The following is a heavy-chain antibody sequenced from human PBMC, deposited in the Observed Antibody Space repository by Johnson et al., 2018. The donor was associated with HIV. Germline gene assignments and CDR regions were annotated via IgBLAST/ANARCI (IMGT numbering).Heavy chain of an antibody. V-gene: IGHV3-30*18. Sequence: QMLLVESGGAVVQPGGSLRLSCAASGLTFDDYGMHWVRQAPGKGLEWVAVISYDGANKYYADSVKGRFTISRDNSKNTLYLQMHSLRAEDTAVYYCAKDLGDAVGTTHDAFDIWGQGTTVTVSS. CDR2: ISYDGANK. CDR3: AKDLGDAVGTTHDAFDI. CDR1: GLTFDDYG. J-gene: IGHJ3*02. D-gene: IGHD1-26*01.